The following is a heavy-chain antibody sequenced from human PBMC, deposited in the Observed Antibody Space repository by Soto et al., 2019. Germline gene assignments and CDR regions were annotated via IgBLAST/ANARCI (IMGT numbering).Heavy chain of an antibody. V-gene: IGHV3-48*01. CDR2: ISSSSSTI. CDR3: ARAGRYYGSGSLPYYYYYMDV. J-gene: IGHJ6*03. Sequence: GGSLRLSCAASGFTFSSYSMNWVRQAPGKGLEWVSYISSSSSTIYYADSVKGRFTISRDNAKNSLYLQMNSLRAEDTAVYYCARAGRYYGSGSLPYYYYYMDVWGKGTTVTVSS. CDR1: GFTFSSYS. D-gene: IGHD3-10*01.